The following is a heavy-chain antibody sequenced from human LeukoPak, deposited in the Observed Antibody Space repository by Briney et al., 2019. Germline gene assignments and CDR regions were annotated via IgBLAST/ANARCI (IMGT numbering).Heavy chain of an antibody. V-gene: IGHV3-23*01. D-gene: IGHD2-15*01. CDR1: GFTFSSYA. CDR2: ISGSGGTI. Sequence: PGGSLRLSCAASGFTFSSYAMSWVRQAPGKGLEWVSAISGSGGTIYYADSVKGRFTISRENAENSLYLQMNSLRAEDTAVYYCARDAAGGGFDYWGQGTLVTVSS. J-gene: IGHJ4*02. CDR3: ARDAAGGGFDY.